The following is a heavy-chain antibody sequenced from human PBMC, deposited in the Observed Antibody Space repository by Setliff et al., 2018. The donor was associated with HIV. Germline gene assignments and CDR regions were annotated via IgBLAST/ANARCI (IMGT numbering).Heavy chain of an antibody. J-gene: IGHJ4*02. CDR1: GFTFSDYS. CDR2: ISGDGGTT. V-gene: IGHV3-64*02. D-gene: IGHD6-19*01. Sequence: AGGSLRLSCAASGFTFSDYSMHWVRQAPGKGLEYVSVISGDGGTTFYEDSVKGRFTISRDNSKNTLYLQMGSLRAEDMAVYYCARERGPAGQWLYDYWGQGTLVTVSS. CDR3: ARERGPAGQWLYDY.